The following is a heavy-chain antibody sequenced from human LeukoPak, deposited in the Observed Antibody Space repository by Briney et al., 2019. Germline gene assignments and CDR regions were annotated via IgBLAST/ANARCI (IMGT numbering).Heavy chain of an antibody. CDR1: GFTFSSYG. Sequence: SGGSLRLSCAASGFTFSSYGMHWVRQAPGKGLEWVAVISYDGSNKYYADSVKGRFTVSRDNSKNTLYLQMNSLRAEDTALYYCAKDTEDIVGAINAMDVWGQGTTVTVSS. J-gene: IGHJ6*02. CDR3: AKDTEDIVGAINAMDV. V-gene: IGHV3-30*18. D-gene: IGHD1-26*01. CDR2: ISYDGSNK.